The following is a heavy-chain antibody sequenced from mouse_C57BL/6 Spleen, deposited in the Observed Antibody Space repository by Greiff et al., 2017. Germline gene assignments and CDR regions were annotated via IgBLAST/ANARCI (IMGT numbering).Heavy chain of an antibody. CDR3: ARRYYEDYFDY. D-gene: IGHD1-1*01. V-gene: IGHV1-26*01. CDR1: GYTFTDYY. J-gene: IGHJ2*01. Sequence: VQLQQSGPELVKPGASVKISCKASGYTFTDYYMNWVKQSHGKSLEWIGDINPNNGGTSYNQKFKGKDTLTVDKSSSTAYMELRSLTSEDSAVYYCARRYYEDYFDYWGQGTTLTVSS. CDR2: INPNNGGT.